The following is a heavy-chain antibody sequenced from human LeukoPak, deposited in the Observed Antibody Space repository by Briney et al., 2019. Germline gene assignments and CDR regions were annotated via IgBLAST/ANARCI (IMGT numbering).Heavy chain of an antibody. D-gene: IGHD5-18*01. V-gene: IGHV4-59*01. CDR2: IYYSGST. Sequence: SETLSLTCTVSGGSISRYYWSWIRQPPGKGLEWIGYIYYSGSTNYNPSLKSRVTISVDTSKNQFSLKLSSVTAADTAVYYCARATLGGYGPSYYYYYGMDVWGQGTTVTVSS. CDR3: ARATLGGYGPSYYYYYGMDV. CDR1: GGSISRYY. J-gene: IGHJ6*02.